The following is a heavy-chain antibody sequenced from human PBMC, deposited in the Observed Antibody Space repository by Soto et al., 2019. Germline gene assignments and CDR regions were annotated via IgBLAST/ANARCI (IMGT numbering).Heavy chain of an antibody. Sequence: GGSLRLSCAASGFTFSSYAMSWVRQAPGKGLEWFSYITSDTKTIKYADSVKGRFTISRDNSKNTLYLQMNSLRAEDTAVYYCARDKRDLRFLGWSYYFDYWGQGTLVTVSS. CDR2: ITSDTKTI. CDR1: GFTFSSYA. V-gene: IGHV3-48*01. CDR3: ARDKRDLRFLGWSYYFDY. J-gene: IGHJ4*02. D-gene: IGHD3-3*01.